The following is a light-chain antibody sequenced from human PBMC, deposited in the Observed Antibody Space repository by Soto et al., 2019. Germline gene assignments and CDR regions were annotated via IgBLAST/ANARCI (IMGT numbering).Light chain of an antibody. V-gene: IGKV3-15*01. J-gene: IGKJ2*01. CDR1: QSISSN. CDR2: RAS. CDR3: QQYGSSNT. Sequence: VMTQSPATLSVSPGERATLSCRASQSISSNLAWYQQKLGQAPRLFIFRASSRATGVPARFSGSGSGTDFTLTISRLEPEDFAVYYCQQYGSSNTFGQGTKVDIK.